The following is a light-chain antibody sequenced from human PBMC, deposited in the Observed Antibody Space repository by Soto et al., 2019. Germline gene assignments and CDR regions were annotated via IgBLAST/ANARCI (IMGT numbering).Light chain of an antibody. CDR1: SSNIGNNY. CDR2: DNN. Sequence: QSVLTQPPSVSAAPGQTVTISCSGSSSNIGNNYVSWYQQLPGTAPKLLIYDNNKRPSGIPDRFSGSKSGTSATLGITGLQTGDEADYYCGTWDSSLSAHWVFGGGTQLTVL. CDR3: GTWDSSLSAHWV. J-gene: IGLJ3*02. V-gene: IGLV1-51*01.